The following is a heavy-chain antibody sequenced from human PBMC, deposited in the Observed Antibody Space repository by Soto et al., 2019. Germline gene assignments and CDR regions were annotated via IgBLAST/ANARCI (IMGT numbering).Heavy chain of an antibody. CDR1: GGSFSGYY. V-gene: IGHV4-34*01. D-gene: IGHD2-15*01. CDR3: ARAGAVYCSGGSCYSGLGY. Sequence: SETLSLTCAVYGGSFSGYYWSWIRQPPGKGLEWIGEINHSGSTNYNPSLKSRVTISVDTSKNQFSLKLSSVTAADTAVNYCARAGAVYCSGGSCYSGLGYWGQGTLVTVSS. J-gene: IGHJ4*02. CDR2: INHSGST.